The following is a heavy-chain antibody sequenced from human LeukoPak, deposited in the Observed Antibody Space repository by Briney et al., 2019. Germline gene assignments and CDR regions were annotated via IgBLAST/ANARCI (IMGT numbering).Heavy chain of an antibody. CDR2: INSDGSST. CDR1: GFTSSSYW. J-gene: IGHJ4*02. Sequence: QPGGSLRLSCAASGFTSSSYWMHWVRQAPGKGLVWVSRINSDGSSTSYADSVKGRFTISRDNARNTLYLQMNSLRAEDTAVYYCARDATAAGLDYWGQGTLVTVSS. D-gene: IGHD6-13*01. V-gene: IGHV3-74*01. CDR3: ARDATAAGLDY.